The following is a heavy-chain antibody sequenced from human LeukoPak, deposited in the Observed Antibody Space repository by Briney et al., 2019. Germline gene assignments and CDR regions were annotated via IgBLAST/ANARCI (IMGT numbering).Heavy chain of an antibody. CDR2: INPNRGGT. CDR1: GYTFTGYY. J-gene: IGHJ4*02. V-gene: IGHV1-2*02. D-gene: IGHD4-11*01. Sequence: GASVKVSCKASGYTFTGYYMHWVRQAPGQGLEWMGWINPNRGGTNYAQKFQGRVTMTRDTAISTASMELSRLRSDDTAVYYCARARIYSNPICGCGYRGQGTLVTVSS. CDR3: ARARIYSNPICGCGY.